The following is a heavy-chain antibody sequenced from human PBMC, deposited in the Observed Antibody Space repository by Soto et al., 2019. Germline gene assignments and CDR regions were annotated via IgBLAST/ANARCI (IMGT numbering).Heavy chain of an antibody. V-gene: IGHV3-21*01. Sequence: GGSLRLSCAASGFTFSSYSMNWVRQAPGKGLEWVSSISVSISYIYYADSVKGRFTISRDNAKNSLYLQMNSLRAEDTAVYYCARGGWDLPPYYYYYGMDVWGQGTTVTVSS. CDR3: ARGGWDLPPYYYYYGMDV. CDR2: ISVSISYI. CDR1: GFTFSSYS. D-gene: IGHD1-26*01. J-gene: IGHJ6*02.